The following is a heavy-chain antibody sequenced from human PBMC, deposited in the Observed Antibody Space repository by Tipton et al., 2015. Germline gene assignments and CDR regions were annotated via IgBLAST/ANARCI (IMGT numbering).Heavy chain of an antibody. V-gene: IGHV1-46*01. D-gene: IGHD4-23*01. CDR3: ARAYGGSRRYFDY. CDR2: INPSSSGP. CDR1: GYTITNYF. Sequence: QVQLVQSGAEVKKPGASVRVSCKTSGYTITNYFIHWVRQAPGQGLEWMGIINPSSSGPTYAQKFQGRLTLTRDTSTTTVYMELSSLTSDDTAVYFCARAYGGSRRYFDYWGQGTLITVSS. J-gene: IGHJ4*02.